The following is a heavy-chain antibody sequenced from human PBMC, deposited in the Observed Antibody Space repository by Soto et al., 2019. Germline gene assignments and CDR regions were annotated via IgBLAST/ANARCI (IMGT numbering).Heavy chain of an antibody. V-gene: IGHV4-39*07. J-gene: IGHJ4*02. D-gene: IGHD4-17*01. CDR2: IYHSGST. CDR3: ARSQTTVPSYDY. CDR1: GGSISSSSYY. Sequence: PSETLSLTCTVSGGSISSSSYYWGWIRQPPGKGLEWIGSIYHSGSTYYNPSLKSRVTISVDRSKNQFSLKLSSVTAADTVVYYCARSQTTVPSYDYWGQGTLVTVSS.